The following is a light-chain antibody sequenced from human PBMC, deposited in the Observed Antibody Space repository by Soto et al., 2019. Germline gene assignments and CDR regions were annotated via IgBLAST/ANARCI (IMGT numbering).Light chain of an antibody. CDR1: QSVSSN. Sequence: EIVLTQSPGTLSLSPGERATLSCRASQSVSSNLAWYQQKPGQAPRLFIYGASTRATGIPARFSGSGSGTEFTLTISSLQSEDFAVYYCQQYNNWPAITFGQGTKVDIK. CDR2: GAS. J-gene: IGKJ1*01. V-gene: IGKV3D-15*01. CDR3: QQYNNWPAIT.